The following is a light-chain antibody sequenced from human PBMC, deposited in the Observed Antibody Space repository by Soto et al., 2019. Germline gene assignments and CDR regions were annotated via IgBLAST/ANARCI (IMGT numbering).Light chain of an antibody. CDR3: SSYTRSSNLV. V-gene: IGLV2-14*01. CDR1: SSDVGGYNY. J-gene: IGLJ1*01. CDR2: EVS. Sequence: QSVLTQPASVSGSPGQSITISCTGTSSDVGGYNYVSWYQQHPGKATRLMIYEVSNRPSGVSNRFSGSKSGNTASLTISGLQAEDEADYYCSSYTRSSNLVFGTGTKVTVL.